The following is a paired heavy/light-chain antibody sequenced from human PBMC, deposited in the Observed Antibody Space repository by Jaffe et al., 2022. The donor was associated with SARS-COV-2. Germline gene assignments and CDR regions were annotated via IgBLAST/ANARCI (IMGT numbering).Heavy chain of an antibody. CDR3: ARYSSSGFDF. J-gene: IGHJ4*02. D-gene: IGHD6-6*01. V-gene: IGHV5-51*01. Sequence: EVQLVQSGAEVKKPGESLKISCKGSGYSFTSNWIGWVRQMSGKGLELMGTIFPGDSDARYSPSFQGQVTMSADKSISTAYLQWSGLKASDSAMYYCARYSSSGFDFWGQGTLVTVSS. CDR2: IFPGDSDA. CDR1: GYSFTSNW.
Light chain of an antibody. J-gene: IGLJ3*02. CDR1: SSNIGAGYN. CDR2: GNS. CDR3: QSYDATLSGSGV. Sequence: QSVLTQPPSVSGAPGQRVTISCTGSSSNIGAGYNVHWYQQLPGTAPKLVIYGNSYRPSGVPDRFSGSKSDTSASLAITGLQAEDEGYYYCQSYDATLSGSGVFGGGTMLTVL. V-gene: IGLV1-40*01.